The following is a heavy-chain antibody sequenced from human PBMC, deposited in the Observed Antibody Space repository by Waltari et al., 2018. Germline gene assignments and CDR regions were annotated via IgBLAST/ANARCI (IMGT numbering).Heavy chain of an antibody. J-gene: IGHJ6*02. CDR2: IYSGGST. CDR3: ARTAPPGELELRVYYYYGMDV. V-gene: IGHV3-53*01. Sequence: EVQLVESGGGLIQPGGSLRLSCAASGFTVSSNYMSWVRQATGKGLEWGSVIYSGGSTYYKDTVKGRFTISRDNSKNTLYLQMNSLRAEDTAVDYCARTAPPGELELRVYYYYGMDVWGQGTTVIVSS. CDR1: GFTVSSNY. D-gene: IGHD1-7*01.